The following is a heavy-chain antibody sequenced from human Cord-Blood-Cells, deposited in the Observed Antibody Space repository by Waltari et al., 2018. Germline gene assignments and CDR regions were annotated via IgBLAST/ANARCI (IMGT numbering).Heavy chain of an antibody. Sequence: QVQLQQWGAGLLKPSETLSLTCAAYGGSFSGYYWSRTRQPPGKGLEWIGEINPSGSTNYNPSLKSRVTISVDTSKNQFSLKLSSVTAADTAVYYCARGRDSSGYYFDYWGQGTLVTVSS. CDR3: ARGRDSSGYYFDY. V-gene: IGHV4-34*01. D-gene: IGHD3-22*01. CDR1: GGSFSGYY. CDR2: INPSGST. J-gene: IGHJ4*02.